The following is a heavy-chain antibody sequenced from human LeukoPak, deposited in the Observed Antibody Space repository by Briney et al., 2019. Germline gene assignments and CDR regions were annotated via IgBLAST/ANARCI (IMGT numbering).Heavy chain of an antibody. CDR1: GYTFTGYY. CDR3: ARGRATDYDFWSGLIPD. V-gene: IGHV1-2*02. D-gene: IGHD3-3*01. Sequence: ASVKVSCKASGYTFTGYYMHWVRQAPGQGLEWMGWINPNSGGTNYAQKFQGRVTMTRDTSISTAYMELSRLRSDDTAVYYCARGRATDYDFWSGLIPDWGQGTLVTVSS. CDR2: INPNSGGT. J-gene: IGHJ4*02.